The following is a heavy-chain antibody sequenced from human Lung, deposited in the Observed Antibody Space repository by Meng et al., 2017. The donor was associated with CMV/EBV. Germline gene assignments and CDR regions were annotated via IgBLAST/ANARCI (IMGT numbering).Heavy chain of an antibody. J-gene: IGHJ4*02. CDR3: ATPRAGYASGWSFDY. CDR1: GGSISSSSYY. CDR2: LYQSGST. V-gene: IGHV4-39*07. Sequence: SXTXSLXCSVSGGSISSSSYYWGWIRQPPGKGLEWIGSLYQSGSTFYNPSLKSRVTISVDTSKNHFSLKLSSVTAADTAVYYCATPRAGYASGWSFDYWRQGALVTVSS. D-gene: IGHD6-19*01.